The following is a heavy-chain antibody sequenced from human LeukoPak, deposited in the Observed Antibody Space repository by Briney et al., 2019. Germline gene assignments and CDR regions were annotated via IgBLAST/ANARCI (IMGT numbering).Heavy chain of an antibody. CDR1: GFTFSSYA. CDR3: AKGRGYCSGGSCLLDY. J-gene: IGHJ4*02. V-gene: IGHV3-23*01. Sequence: GGSLRLSCAASGFTFSSYAMSWVRQAPGKGLEWVSAIGGSGGSTYYADSVKGRFTISRDNSKNTLYLQMNSLRAEDTAVYYCAKGRGYCSGGSCLLDYWGQGTLVTVSS. D-gene: IGHD2-15*01. CDR2: IGGSGGST.